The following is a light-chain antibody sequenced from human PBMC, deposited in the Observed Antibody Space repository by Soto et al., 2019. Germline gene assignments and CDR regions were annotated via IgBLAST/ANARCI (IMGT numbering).Light chain of an antibody. J-gene: IGKJ1*01. CDR2: DAS. Sequence: EIVLTQSPATLSLSPGERATLSCRASQSINRHLAWYRQKPGQAPRLLIYDASNRATGIPARFSGSGSGTEFTLTITSLQSEDFAVYYCQQYNDWWTFGQGTKVDIK. CDR3: QQYNDWWT. V-gene: IGKV3D-15*01. CDR1: QSINRH.